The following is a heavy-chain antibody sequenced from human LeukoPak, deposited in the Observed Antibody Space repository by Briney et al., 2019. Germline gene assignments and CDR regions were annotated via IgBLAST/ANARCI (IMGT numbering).Heavy chain of an antibody. CDR3: ARGGSGWYITVGDY. CDR1: GYTFTGYY. V-gene: IGHV1-18*04. J-gene: IGHJ4*02. D-gene: IGHD6-19*01. Sequence: ASVKVSCKASGYTFTGYYMHWVRQAPGQGLEGMGWISAYNGNTNYAQKLQGRVTMTTDTSTSTAYMELRSLRSDDTAVYYCARGGSGWYITVGDYWGQGTLVTVSS. CDR2: ISAYNGNT.